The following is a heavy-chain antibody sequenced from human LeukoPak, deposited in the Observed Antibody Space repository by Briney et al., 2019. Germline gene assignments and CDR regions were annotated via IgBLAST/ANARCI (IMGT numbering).Heavy chain of an antibody. J-gene: IGHJ5*02. CDR1: GFTSSRFA. V-gene: IGHV3-30-3*01. D-gene: IGHD2-15*01. Sequence: PGGSLRPSCAASGFTSSRFAMHWVRQAPGKGLEWVAVISYDGSNKYYADSVKGRFTISRDNSKNTLYLQINSLRAEDTAIYYCARDRGVGSCYSDSCVYNWFDPWGQGTLVTVSS. CDR2: ISYDGSNK. CDR3: ARDRGVGSCYSDSCVYNWFDP.